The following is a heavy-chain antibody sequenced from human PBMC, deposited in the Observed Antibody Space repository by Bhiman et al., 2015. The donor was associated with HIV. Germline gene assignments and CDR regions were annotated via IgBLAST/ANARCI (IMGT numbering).Heavy chain of an antibody. J-gene: IGHJ4*02. CDR3: ARDRPTLSYYDSSSYSPFDY. V-gene: IGHV3-48*04. D-gene: IGHD3-22*01. Sequence: EVQLVESGGGLVQPGGSLRLSCAASGFTFSSYSMNWVRQAPGKGLEWVSYISSSGSKIYYADSVKGRFTISRDNTKNSLYLQMNNLRVEDTATYYCARDRPTLSYYDSSSYSPFDYWGQGTLVTVSS. CDR2: ISSSGSKI. CDR1: GFTFSSYS.